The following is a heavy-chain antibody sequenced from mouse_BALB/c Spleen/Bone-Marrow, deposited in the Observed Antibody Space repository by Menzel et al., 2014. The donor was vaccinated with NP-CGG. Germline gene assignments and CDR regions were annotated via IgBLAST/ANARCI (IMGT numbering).Heavy chain of an antibody. V-gene: IGHV5-6-3*01. CDR2: INSNGGST. CDR3: ARVAYYNGYFDY. D-gene: IGHD2-12*01. CDR1: GFTFGNYA. J-gene: IGHJ2*01. Sequence: EVMLVESGGGLVQPGGSLKLSCAASGFTFGNYAMSWVRQTPDKRLELVATINSNGGSTYCPDSVKGRFTISRDNARNTLYLQMSSLKSEDTAMYFCARVAYYNGYFDYWGQGTTLTVSS.